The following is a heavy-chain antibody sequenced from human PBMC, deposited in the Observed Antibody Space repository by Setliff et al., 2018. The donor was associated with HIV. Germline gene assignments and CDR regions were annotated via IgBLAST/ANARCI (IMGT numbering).Heavy chain of an antibody. CDR2: IYSSGTT. Sequence: SETLSLTCAVYGGSFPAYYWNWFRQPAGKGLEWIGRIYSSGTTIYNPSLKSRVAMSVDTSKNQFSLKLSSVTAADTATYYCARDQGSTWFWDYFDYWGQGTLVTVSS. CDR1: GGSFPAYY. J-gene: IGHJ4*02. CDR3: ARDQGSTWFWDYFDY. V-gene: IGHV4-4*07. D-gene: IGHD6-13*01.